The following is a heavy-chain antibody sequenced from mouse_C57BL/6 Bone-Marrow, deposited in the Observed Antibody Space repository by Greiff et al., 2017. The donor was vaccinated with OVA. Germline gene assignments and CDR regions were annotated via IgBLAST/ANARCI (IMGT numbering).Heavy chain of an antibody. Sequence: VQLQQPGAELVRPGSSVKLSCKASGYTFTSYWMHWVKQRPIQGLEWIGNIDPSDSATHYNQKFKDKATLTVDKSSSTDYRQLSSLASEDSAVYSWALYDYVAWFAYWGQGTLVTVSA. J-gene: IGHJ3*01. CDR1: GYTFTSYW. CDR2: IDPSDSAT. V-gene: IGHV1-52*01. D-gene: IGHD2-4*01. CDR3: ALYDYVAWFAY.